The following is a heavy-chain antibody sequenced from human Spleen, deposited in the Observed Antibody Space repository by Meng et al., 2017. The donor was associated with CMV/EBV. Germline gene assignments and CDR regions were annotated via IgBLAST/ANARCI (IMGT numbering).Heavy chain of an antibody. Sequence: SETLSLTCAVSGGSISSSNWWSWVRQPPGKGLEWIGYIYYSGSTNYNPSLKSRVTISVDTSKNQFSLKLSSVTAADTAVYYCARGYCSSTSCPSPGGDWFDPWGQGTLVTVSS. CDR3: ARGYCSSTSCPSPGGDWFDP. CDR2: IYYSGST. CDR1: GGSISSSNW. D-gene: IGHD2-2*01. J-gene: IGHJ5*02. V-gene: IGHV4-4*02.